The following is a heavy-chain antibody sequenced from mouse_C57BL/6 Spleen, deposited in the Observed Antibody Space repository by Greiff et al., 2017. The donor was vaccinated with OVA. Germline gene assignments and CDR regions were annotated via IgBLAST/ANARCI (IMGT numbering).Heavy chain of an antibody. CDR2: ISSGSSTI. CDR1: GFTFSDYG. D-gene: IGHD1-1*01. CDR3: ARNYYGSWYAMDY. Sequence: EVNVVESGGGLVKPGGSLKLSCAASGFTFSDYGMHWVRQAPEKGLEWVAYISSGSSTIYYADTVKGRFTISRDNAKNTLFLQMTSLRSEDTAMYYCARNYYGSWYAMDYWGQGTSVTVSS. V-gene: IGHV5-17*01. J-gene: IGHJ4*01.